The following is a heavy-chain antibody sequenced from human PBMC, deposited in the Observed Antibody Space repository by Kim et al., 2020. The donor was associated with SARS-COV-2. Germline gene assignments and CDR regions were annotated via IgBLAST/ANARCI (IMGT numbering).Heavy chain of an antibody. CDR2: IWYDEKSE. CDR3: ARALYYSTADAFDI. Sequence: GGSLRLSCAASGFIFSNYGMHWVRQAPGKGLEWVAVIWYDEKSEYYADSVRGRFTISRDNSKDTVYLQMNSLRAEDTAVYYRARALYYSTADAFDIWGQG. D-gene: IGHD2-2*01. J-gene: IGHJ3*02. V-gene: IGHV3-33*01. CDR1: GFIFSNYG.